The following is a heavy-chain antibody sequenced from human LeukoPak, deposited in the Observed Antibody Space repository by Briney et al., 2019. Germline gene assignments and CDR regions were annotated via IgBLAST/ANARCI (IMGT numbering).Heavy chain of an antibody. CDR3: ARQNYGAAPLRY. CDR2: INHSGRT. J-gene: IGHJ4*02. D-gene: IGHD4/OR15-4a*01. CDR1: GGSFSGYY. Sequence: PSETLSLTCAVYGGSFSGYYWSWLRQPPGKGLEWIGEINHSGRTNYNPSLKSRVTISVDTSKNQFSLKPSSVTAADTAVYYCARQNYGAAPLRYWGQGTLVTVSS. V-gene: IGHV4-34*01.